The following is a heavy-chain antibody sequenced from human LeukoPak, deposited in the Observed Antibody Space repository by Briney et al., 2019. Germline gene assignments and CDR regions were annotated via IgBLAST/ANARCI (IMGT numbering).Heavy chain of an antibody. J-gene: IGHJ6*03. CDR2: IYTSGST. V-gene: IGHV4-4*07. CDR1: GGSISSYY. Sequence: SETLSLTCTVSGGSISSYYWSWIRQPAGKGLEWIGRIYTSGSTNYNPSLKSRVTMSVDTSKNQFSLKLSSVTAADTAVYYCARDSNDFWSGYLGYYYMDVWGKGTTVTVSS. D-gene: IGHD3-3*01. CDR3: ARDSNDFWSGYLGYYYMDV.